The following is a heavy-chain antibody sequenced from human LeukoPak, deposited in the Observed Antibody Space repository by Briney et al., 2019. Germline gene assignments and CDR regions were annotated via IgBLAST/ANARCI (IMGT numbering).Heavy chain of an antibody. CDR1: GFSFSSYW. CDR3: AKPSDMPGRYCSGGSCYFGY. V-gene: IGHV3-23*01. J-gene: IGHJ4*02. CDR2: ISGSGGST. Sequence: GGSLRLSCAASGFSFSSYWMHWVRQAPGKGLEWVSAISGSGGSTYYADSVKGRFTISRDNSKNTLYLQMNSLRAEDTAVYYCAKPSDMPGRYCSGGSCYFGYWGQGTLVTVSS. D-gene: IGHD2-15*01.